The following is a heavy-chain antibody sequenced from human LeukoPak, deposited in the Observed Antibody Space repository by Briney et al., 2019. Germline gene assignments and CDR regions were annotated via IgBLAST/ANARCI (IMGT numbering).Heavy chain of an antibody. Sequence: GGSLRLSCAASGFTVSSNYMSWVRQAPGKGLEWVSVIYSGGSTYYADSVKGRFTISRDNSKNTLYLQMNSLRAEDTAVYYCARDATGRYDFWSGYYYYYYHMDVWGKGTTVTVSS. D-gene: IGHD3-3*01. V-gene: IGHV3-66*02. CDR1: GFTVSSNY. CDR2: IYSGGST. CDR3: ARDATGRYDFWSGYYYYYYHMDV. J-gene: IGHJ6*03.